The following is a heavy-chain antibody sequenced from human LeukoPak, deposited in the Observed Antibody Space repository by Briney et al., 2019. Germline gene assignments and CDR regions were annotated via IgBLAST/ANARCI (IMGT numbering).Heavy chain of an antibody. Sequence: SVKVSCKVSGYTLTELSMHWVRQAPGKGLEWMGRFDPGDGETIYAQKFQGRVTMTEDTSTNTAYMELSSLRSEDTAVYYCATQRLVRFVLRFQHWGQGTLVTVSS. D-gene: IGHD6-13*01. V-gene: IGHV1-24*01. CDR1: GYTLTELS. CDR2: FDPGDGET. J-gene: IGHJ1*01. CDR3: ATQRLVRFVLRFQH.